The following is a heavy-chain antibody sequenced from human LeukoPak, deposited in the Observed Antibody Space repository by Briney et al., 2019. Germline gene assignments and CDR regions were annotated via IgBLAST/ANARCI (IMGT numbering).Heavy chain of an antibody. CDR1: GFTFNSYG. CDR3: AGDYGEYYYGIDV. D-gene: IGHD3-10*01. V-gene: IGHV3-33*01. J-gene: IGHJ6*02. Sequence: GRSLRLSCAASGFTFNSYGMHWVRQAPGKGLEWVAVIWYDGSNEYYADSVKGRFTISRDNSKNTLYLQMNSLRAEDTAVYYCAGDYGEYYYGIDVWGQGTTVTVSS. CDR2: IWYDGSNE.